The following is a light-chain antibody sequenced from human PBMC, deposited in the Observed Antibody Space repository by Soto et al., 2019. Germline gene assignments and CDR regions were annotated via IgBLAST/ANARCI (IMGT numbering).Light chain of an antibody. CDR2: EAS. CDR1: QSVSSW. V-gene: IGKV3-11*01. J-gene: IGKJ1*01. Sequence: DIVLTQSPSTLSLSPGERATITCRASQSVSSWLAWYQQKPGQAPKLLIYEASSWASGIPSRFSGSGSGTDFTLTISSLQPEDFAVYYCQQSYNSPRKFGQGTKVDIK. CDR3: QQSYNSPRK.